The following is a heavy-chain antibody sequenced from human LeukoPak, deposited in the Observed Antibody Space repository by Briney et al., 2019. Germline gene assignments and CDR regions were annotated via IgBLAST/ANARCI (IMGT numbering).Heavy chain of an antibody. Sequence: KTSETLSLTCTVSGYSISSGYYWGWIRQPPGKGLEWIGSIYYSGSTYYNPSLKSRVPISVDTSKNQFSLKLSSVTAADTAVYYCARHDPGHWYFDLWGRGTLVTVSS. V-gene: IGHV4-38-2*02. CDR3: ARHDPGHWYFDL. CDR2: IYYSGST. CDR1: GYSISSGYY. J-gene: IGHJ2*01.